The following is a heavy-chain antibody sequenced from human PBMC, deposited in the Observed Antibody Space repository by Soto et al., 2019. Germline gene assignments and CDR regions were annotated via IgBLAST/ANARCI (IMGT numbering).Heavy chain of an antibody. CDR2: ISAYNGNT. V-gene: IGHV1-18*01. CDR1: GYTFTSYG. D-gene: IGHD3-10*01. Sequence: ASVKVSCKASGYTFTSYGISWVRQAPGQGLEWMGWISAYNGNTNYAQKLQGRVTMTTDTSTSTAYMELRSLRSDDTAVYYCARDSERGLYYYGSGSYADYWGQGTLVTVSS. CDR3: ARDSERGLYYYGSGSYADY. J-gene: IGHJ4*02.